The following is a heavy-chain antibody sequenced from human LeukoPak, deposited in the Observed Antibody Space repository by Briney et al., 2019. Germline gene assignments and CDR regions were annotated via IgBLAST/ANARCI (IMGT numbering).Heavy chain of an antibody. D-gene: IGHD3-22*01. Sequence: GASVKVSCKASGYTFTNHDINWVRQASGQGLEWMGWMNPNSGNTGYAQKFQGRVTMTRNTSISTAYMELSSLRSEDTAVYYCARGSLPSQNYYDSSGYYYEGDYWGQGTLVTVSS. CDR1: GYTFTNHD. CDR3: ARGSLPSQNYYDSSGYYYEGDY. CDR2: MNPNSGNT. V-gene: IGHV1-8*01. J-gene: IGHJ4*02.